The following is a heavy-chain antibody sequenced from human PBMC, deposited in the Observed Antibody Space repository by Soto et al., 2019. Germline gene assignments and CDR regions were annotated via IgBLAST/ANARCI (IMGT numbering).Heavy chain of an antibody. V-gene: IGHV4-30-4*01. CDR3: ARAGGRQANLEGHWFDP. D-gene: IGHD3-16*01. Sequence: QVQLQESGPGLVKPSQTLSLTCTVSGGSISSGDYYWSWIRQPPGKGLEWIGYIYYSGSTYYNPSLKSRVTISVDTSKNQFSLKLSSVTAADTAVYYCARAGGRQANLEGHWFDPWGQGTLVTVSS. CDR2: IYYSGST. J-gene: IGHJ5*02. CDR1: GGSISSGDYY.